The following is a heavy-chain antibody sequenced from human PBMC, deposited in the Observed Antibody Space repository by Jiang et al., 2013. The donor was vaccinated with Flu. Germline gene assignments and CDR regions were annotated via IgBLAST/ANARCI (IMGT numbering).Heavy chain of an antibody. CDR3: ARDRSSMVRGVMTRGWLDP. J-gene: IGHJ5*02. CDR1: GYTFTTYN. V-gene: IGHV1-3*04. CDR2: INTGNGVT. D-gene: IGHD3-10*01. Sequence: GAEVKKPGTSVRVSCKASGYTFTTYNMHWVRQAPGQTLEWMGWINTGNGVTKYSQKFQDRVTISRDTSASIGYMELSSLRSEDTAVYYCARDRSSMVRGVMTRGWLDPWGQGTLVTVSS.